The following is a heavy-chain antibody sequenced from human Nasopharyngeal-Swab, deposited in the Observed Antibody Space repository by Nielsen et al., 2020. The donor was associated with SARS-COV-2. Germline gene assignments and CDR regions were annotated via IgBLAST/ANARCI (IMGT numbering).Heavy chain of an antibody. J-gene: IGHJ4*02. CDR3: TIVLSDQWLVLGY. D-gene: IGHD6-19*01. CDR2: IRSKAYGGTT. CDR1: GFTFGDYA. Sequence: GESLKISCTASGFTFGDYAMSWFRQAPGKGLEWVGFIRSKAYGGTTEYAASVKGRFTISRDDSKSIAYLQMNSLKTEDTAVYYCTIVLSDQWLVLGYWGQGTLVTVSS. V-gene: IGHV3-49*03.